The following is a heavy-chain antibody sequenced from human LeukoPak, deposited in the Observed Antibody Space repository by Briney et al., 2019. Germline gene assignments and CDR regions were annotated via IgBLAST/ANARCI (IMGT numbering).Heavy chain of an antibody. J-gene: IGHJ5*02. CDR3: ARDRAVTQDWVEFDP. CDR1: GFSVSNYY. V-gene: IGHV3-66*03. D-gene: IGHD4-17*01. Sequence: GSLRLSCAGSGFSVSNYYMSWVRQAPGKGLEWISLIRDSGETFYADSVKGRFTISRDNSKNTMYLQMNRLRVEDTAVYFCARDRAVTQDWVEFDPWGQGTLVTVSS. CDR2: IRDSGET.